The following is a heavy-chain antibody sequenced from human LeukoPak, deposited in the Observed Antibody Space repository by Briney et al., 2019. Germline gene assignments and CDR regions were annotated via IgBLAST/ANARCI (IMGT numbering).Heavy chain of an antibody. J-gene: IGHJ4*02. V-gene: IGHV3-33*06. CDR1: GFTFSSYG. Sequence: GRSLRLSCAASGFTFSSYGMHWVRQAPGKGLEWVAVIWHDGSNKYYADSVKGRFTISRDNSKNTLYLQMNSLRAEDTAVHYCAKGGGRFGDLLSSIDYWGQGTLVTVSS. CDR3: AKGGGRFGDLLSSIDY. CDR2: IWHDGSNK. D-gene: IGHD3-10*01.